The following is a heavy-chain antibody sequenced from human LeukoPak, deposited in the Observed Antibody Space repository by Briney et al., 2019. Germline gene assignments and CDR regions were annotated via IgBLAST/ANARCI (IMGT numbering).Heavy chain of an antibody. CDR3: ARGVRDGYNYVGWYFDL. D-gene: IGHD5-24*01. CDR1: GGTFSSYA. Sequence: SVKVSCKASGGTFSSYAISWVRQAPGQGLEWMGRIIPILGIANYAQKFQGRVTITADKSTSTAYMELSSLRSEDTAVYYCARGVRDGYNYVGWYFDLWGRGTLVTVSS. V-gene: IGHV1-69*04. J-gene: IGHJ2*01. CDR2: IIPILGIA.